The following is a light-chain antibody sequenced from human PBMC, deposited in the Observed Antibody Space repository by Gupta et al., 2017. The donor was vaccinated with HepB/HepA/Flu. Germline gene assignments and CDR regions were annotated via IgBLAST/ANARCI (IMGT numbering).Light chain of an antibody. Sequence: SVLTQPPSASATPAQRVVISCSGSSSIIGENYVYWYQQFPGTAPKVLIFRDTQRPSGVPDRFSGSKSGTSASLAISGLRTEDEANYYCASWDDSLSGAVFGGGTKVTVL. CDR2: RDT. CDR3: ASWDDSLSGAV. CDR1: SSIIGENY. J-gene: IGLJ2*01. V-gene: IGLV1-47*01.